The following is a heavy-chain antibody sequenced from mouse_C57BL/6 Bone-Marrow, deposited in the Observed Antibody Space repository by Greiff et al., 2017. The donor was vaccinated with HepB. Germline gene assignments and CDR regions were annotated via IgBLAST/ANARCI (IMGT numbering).Heavy chain of an antibody. CDR2: IHPNSGST. CDR3: ARYGLRWYFDV. Sequence: QVQLQQPGAELVKPGASVKLSCKASGYTFTSYWMHWVKQRPGQGLEWIGMIHPNSGSTNYNEKFKSKATLTVDKSSSTAYMQLSSLTSEDSAVYYCARYGLRWYFDVWGTATTVTVSS. J-gene: IGHJ1*03. CDR1: GYTFTSYW. D-gene: IGHD1-1*01. V-gene: IGHV1-64*01.